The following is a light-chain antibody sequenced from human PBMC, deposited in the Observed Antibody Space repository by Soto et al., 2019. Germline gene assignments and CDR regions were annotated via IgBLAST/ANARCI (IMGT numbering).Light chain of an antibody. CDR1: QSVRSN. V-gene: IGKV3-11*01. CDR2: DAS. Sequence: EVVMTQSPATLSVSPGERVTLSCRASQSVRSNLAWYQQKPGQSPRLLIYDASNRATGIPARFSGSGSGTDFTLTISSLEPEDFAVYYCQQRSNWPPVTFGGGTKVDI. J-gene: IGKJ4*01. CDR3: QQRSNWPPVT.